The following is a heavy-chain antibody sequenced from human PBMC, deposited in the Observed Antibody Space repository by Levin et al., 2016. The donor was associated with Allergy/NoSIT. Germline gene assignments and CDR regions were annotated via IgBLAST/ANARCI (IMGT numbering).Heavy chain of an antibody. V-gene: IGHV5-10-1*01. CDR2: IDPSDSYT. D-gene: IGHD1-7*01. CDR3: ATLSGQWELELGNWFDP. Sequence: VRQMPGKGLEWMGRIDPSDSYTNYSPSFQGHVTISADKSISTAYLQWSSLRASDTAMYYCATLSGQWELELGNWFDPWGQGTLVTVSS. J-gene: IGHJ5*02.